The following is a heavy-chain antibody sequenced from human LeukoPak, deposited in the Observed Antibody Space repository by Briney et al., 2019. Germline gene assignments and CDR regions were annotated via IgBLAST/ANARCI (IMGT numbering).Heavy chain of an antibody. Sequence: GGSLRLSCSGSGFTFSSYWMSWVRQAPGKGLEWVANIKQDGSEKHYVDSVKGRFTISRDNAKNSLFLQMNSLRAEDTAVYFCARVKQQLVRLLGRDTTYYYYYYMDVWGKGTTVTVSS. CDR1: GFTFSSYW. J-gene: IGHJ6*03. V-gene: IGHV3-7*01. CDR3: ARVKQQLVRLLGRDTTYYYYYYMDV. D-gene: IGHD6-13*01. CDR2: IKQDGSEK.